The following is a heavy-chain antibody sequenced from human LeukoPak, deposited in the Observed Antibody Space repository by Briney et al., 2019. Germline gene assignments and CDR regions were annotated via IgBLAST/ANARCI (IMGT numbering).Heavy chain of an antibody. D-gene: IGHD3-16*01. CDR2: IKPDGSEK. J-gene: IGHJ4*02. Sequence: QPGGSLRLSCAASGFTFSSYWMSWVRQAPGKGLEWVANIKPDGSEKYYVDSVKGRFTISRDNAKNSLYLQMNSLTDEDTALYYCARDYNDHTNSLIDYWGQGTLVTVSS. CDR3: ARDYNDHTNSLIDY. CDR1: GFTFSSYW. V-gene: IGHV3-7*03.